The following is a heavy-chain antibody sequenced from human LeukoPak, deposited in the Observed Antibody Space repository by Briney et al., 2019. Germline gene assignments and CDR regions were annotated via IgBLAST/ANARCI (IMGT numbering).Heavy chain of an antibody. CDR2: IYTSGST. V-gene: IGHV4-4*07. J-gene: IGHJ6*03. CDR1: GDSISTFY. CDR3: ARDRAPSDTAMVYMDV. Sequence: SETLSLTCTVFGDSISTFYWSWIRQPAGKGLEWIGHIYTSGSTNYNPSLKSRVTISVDTSKNQFSLKLSSVTAADTAVYYCARDRAPSDTAMVYMDVWGKGTTVTVSS. D-gene: IGHD5-18*01.